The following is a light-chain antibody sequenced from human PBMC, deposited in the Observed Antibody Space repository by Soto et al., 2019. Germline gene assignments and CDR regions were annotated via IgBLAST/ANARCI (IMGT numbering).Light chain of an antibody. CDR1: QSVSTY. V-gene: IGKV3-11*01. CDR3: QQRGNWPPIT. CDR2: DAS. Sequence: ELVLTQSPGTLSLSPGERATLSCRASQSVSTYLAWYQHKPGQAPRLLIYDASNRATGIPARFRGSGSGTDFTLTISSLEPEDFAVYYCQQRGNWPPITFGQGTRLEIK. J-gene: IGKJ5*01.